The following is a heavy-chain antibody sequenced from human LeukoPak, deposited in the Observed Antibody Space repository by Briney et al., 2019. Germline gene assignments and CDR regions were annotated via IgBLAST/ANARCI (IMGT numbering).Heavy chain of an antibody. Sequence: SVKVSCKASGYTFTSYDINWVRQATGQGLEWMGWMNPNSGNTGYAQKFQGRVTMTRNTSISTAYMELSSLRSEDTAVYYCAREGAAAGLEPDYWGQGTLVTVSS. D-gene: IGHD6-13*01. J-gene: IGHJ4*02. V-gene: IGHV1-8*01. CDR1: GYTFTSYD. CDR3: AREGAAAGLEPDY. CDR2: MNPNSGNT.